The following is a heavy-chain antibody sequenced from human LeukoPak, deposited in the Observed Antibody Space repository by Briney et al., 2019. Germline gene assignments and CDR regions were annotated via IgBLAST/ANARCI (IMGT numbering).Heavy chain of an antibody. V-gene: IGHV3-66*01. J-gene: IGHJ4*02. Sequence: GGSLRLSCAASGFTVSSNYMNWVRQAPGKGLEWVSVIDSGGSTYYADSVKGRFTISRDNSKNTLYLQMNSLRAEDTAVYYCAKAVRGVSTGRGDYFDYWGQGTLVTISS. CDR2: IDSGGST. D-gene: IGHD1-1*01. CDR1: GFTVSSNY. CDR3: AKAVRGVSTGRGDYFDY.